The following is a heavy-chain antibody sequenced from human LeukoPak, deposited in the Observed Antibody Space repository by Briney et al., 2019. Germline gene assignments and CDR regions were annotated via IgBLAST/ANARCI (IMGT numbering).Heavy chain of an antibody. Sequence: SETLSLTCAVYGGSFSGYYWSWIRQSPGKGLEWIGEINHSGSTKYNPSLKSRVIISTDTSKNQFSLKLSSVTAADTAVYYCARAGDSSGYGEYWGQGTLVTVSS. CDR1: GGSFSGYY. J-gene: IGHJ4*02. CDR2: INHSGST. D-gene: IGHD3-22*01. V-gene: IGHV4-34*01. CDR3: ARAGDSSGYGEY.